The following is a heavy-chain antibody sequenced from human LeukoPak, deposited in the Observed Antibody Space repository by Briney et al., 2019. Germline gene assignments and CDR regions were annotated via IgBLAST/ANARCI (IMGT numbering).Heavy chain of an antibody. J-gene: IGHJ4*02. V-gene: IGHV4-34*01. CDR3: AMGGYSSGWYDPLTFWDY. Sequence: SETLSLTCAVYGGSFSGYYWSWIRQPPGKGLEWIGEINHSGSTNYNPSLKSRVTISVDTSKNQFSLKLSSVIAADTAVYYCAMGGYSSGWYDPLTFWDYWGQGTLVTVSS. CDR1: GGSFSGYY. CDR2: INHSGST. D-gene: IGHD6-19*01.